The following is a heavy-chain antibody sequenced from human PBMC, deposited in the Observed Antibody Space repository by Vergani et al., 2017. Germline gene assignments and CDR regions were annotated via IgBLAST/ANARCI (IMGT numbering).Heavy chain of an antibody. Sequence: VQLVESGGGVVQPGRSLRLSCAASGFRFSSYGMNWVRQAPGKGLDWVANMNQDGSEKCYVDSVRGRVAISGDNAKNSLYLQLNSLRAEDTAVYYCARDRLMDVWGKGTTVTVSS. CDR1: GFRFSSYG. J-gene: IGHJ6*04. V-gene: IGHV3-7*01. CDR2: MNQDGSEK. CDR3: ARDRLMDV.